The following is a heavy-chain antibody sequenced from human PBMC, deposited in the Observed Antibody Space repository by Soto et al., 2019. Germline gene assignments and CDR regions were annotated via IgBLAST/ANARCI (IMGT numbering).Heavy chain of an antibody. CDR3: AKDLFPRKEADGIGAGFDF. CDR2: ILYDGAEK. CDR1: NFSLSSYG. J-gene: IGHJ4*02. Sequence: QVQVVESGGGAVQPGGSLRLSCAASNFSLSSYGMHWVRQAPGKGLEWVAIILYDGAEKYYGDSVKGRFTISRDNSKNTVYLERKTLRVEDTTVYFWAKDLFPRKEADGIGAGFDFWGQGTLVTVSS. D-gene: IGHD3-16*01. V-gene: IGHV3-30*18.